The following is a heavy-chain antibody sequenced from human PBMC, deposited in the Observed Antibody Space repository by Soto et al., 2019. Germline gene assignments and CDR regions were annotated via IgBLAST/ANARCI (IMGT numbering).Heavy chain of an antibody. Sequence: SETLSLTCTVSGGSISSYYWSWIRQPPGKGLEWIGYIYYSGSTNYNPSLKSRVTISVDTSKNQFSLKLSSVTAADTAVYYCARVYCSSTSCYELDYWGQGTLVTVSS. CDR2: IYYSGST. CDR1: GGSISSYY. J-gene: IGHJ4*02. CDR3: ARVYCSSTSCYELDY. D-gene: IGHD2-2*01. V-gene: IGHV4-59*08.